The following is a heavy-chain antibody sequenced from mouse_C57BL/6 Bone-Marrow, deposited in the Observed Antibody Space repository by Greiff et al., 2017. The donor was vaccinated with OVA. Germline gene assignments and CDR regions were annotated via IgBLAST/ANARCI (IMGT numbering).Heavy chain of an antibody. CDR3: ARETAQATGFAY. D-gene: IGHD3-2*02. J-gene: IGHJ3*01. V-gene: IGHV1-64*01. Sequence: VKLVESGAELVKPGASVKLSCKASGYTFTSYWMHWVKQRPGQGLEWIGMIHPNSGSTNYNEKFKSKATLTVDKSSSTAYMQLSSLTSEDSAVYYCARETAQATGFAYWGQGTLVTVSA. CDR1: GYTFTSYW. CDR2: IHPNSGST.